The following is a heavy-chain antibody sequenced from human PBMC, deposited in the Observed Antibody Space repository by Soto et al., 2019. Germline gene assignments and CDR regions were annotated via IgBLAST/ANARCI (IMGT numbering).Heavy chain of an antibody. CDR3: ARFGFVGEGDF. J-gene: IGHJ4*02. Sequence: EVQLAESGGGLIQPGGSLRLSCATSGFTFSRYWIHWVRQAPGEGLVWVSRISGDGVHTDYAESVKGRFTVSRDSAKSTGYLQMNNLSAEDTAIYYCARFGFVGEGDFWGQGILVTVSS. D-gene: IGHD3-16*01. CDR1: GFTFSRYW. V-gene: IGHV3-74*01. CDR2: ISGDGVHT.